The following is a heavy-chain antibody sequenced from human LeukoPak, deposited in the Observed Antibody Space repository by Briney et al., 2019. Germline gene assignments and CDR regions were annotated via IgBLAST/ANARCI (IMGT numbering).Heavy chain of an antibody. Sequence: AGGSLRLSCAASGFTFSSYGMHWVRQAPGKGLEWVAFIRYDGSNKYYADSVKGRFTISRDNSKNTLYLQMNSLRAEDTAVYYCTRGEQQLIGGFDYWGQGTLVTVSS. CDR1: GFTFSSYG. J-gene: IGHJ4*02. CDR2: IRYDGSNK. CDR3: TRGEQQLIGGFDY. D-gene: IGHD6-13*01. V-gene: IGHV3-30*02.